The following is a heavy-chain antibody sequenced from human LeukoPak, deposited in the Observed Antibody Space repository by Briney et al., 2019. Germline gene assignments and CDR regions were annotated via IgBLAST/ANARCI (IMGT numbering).Heavy chain of an antibody. V-gene: IGHV3-21*01. CDR3: AREGSIAVTNDAFDI. D-gene: IGHD6-6*01. CDR1: GFTFSSYR. J-gene: IGHJ3*02. CDR2: ISSSSSYI. Sequence: GGSLRLSCAASGFTFSSYRMNWVRQAPGKGLEWVSSISSSSSYIYYADSVKGRFTISRDNAKNSLYLQMNSLRAEDTAVYYCAREGSIAVTNDAFDIWGQGTMVTVSS.